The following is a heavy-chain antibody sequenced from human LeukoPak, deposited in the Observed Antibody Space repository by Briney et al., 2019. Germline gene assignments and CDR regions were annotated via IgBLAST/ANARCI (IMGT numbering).Heavy chain of an antibody. CDR1: GYVFTAYY. CDR2: VKPHTGAT. CDR3: ARERPTLLTRIRGIATAPDH. V-gene: IGHV1-2*02. Sequence: GASVTVSCKTSGYVFTAYYIHWVRQAPGQGLEWLGFVKPHTGATNSAQQLQGRVSMTSDASLTTAYMELSGLTSDDTALYFCARERPTLLTRIRGIATAPDHWGQGTLVTVSS. J-gene: IGHJ5*02. D-gene: IGHD3-10*01.